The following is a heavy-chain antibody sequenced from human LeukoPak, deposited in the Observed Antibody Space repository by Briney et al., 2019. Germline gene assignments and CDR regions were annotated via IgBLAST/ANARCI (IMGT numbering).Heavy chain of an antibody. CDR1: GGTFSSYA. CDR3: ARDKGFGESYYFDY. D-gene: IGHD3-10*01. J-gene: IGHJ4*02. Sequence: ASVKVSCKASGGTFSSYAISWVRQAPGQGLEWMGRIIPILGIANYAQKFQGRVTITADKSTSTAYMELSSLRSEDTAVYYCARDKGFGESYYFDYWGQGTLVTVSS. V-gene: IGHV1-69*04. CDR2: IIPILGIA.